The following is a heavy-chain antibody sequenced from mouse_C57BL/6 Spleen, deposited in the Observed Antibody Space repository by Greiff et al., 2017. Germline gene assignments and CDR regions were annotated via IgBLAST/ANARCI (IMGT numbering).Heavy chain of an antibody. CDR2: IRNKANGYTT. Sequence: EVQVVESGGGLVQPGGSLSLSCAASGFTFTDYYMSWVRQPPGEALEWLGFIRNKANGYTTEYSASVKGRFTISRDNSQSILYLQMNALRAEDSATYYCARWYYYGSSYWYFDVWGTGTTVTVSS. CDR1: GFTFTDYY. V-gene: IGHV7-3*01. D-gene: IGHD1-1*01. J-gene: IGHJ1*03. CDR3: ARWYYYGSSYWYFDV.